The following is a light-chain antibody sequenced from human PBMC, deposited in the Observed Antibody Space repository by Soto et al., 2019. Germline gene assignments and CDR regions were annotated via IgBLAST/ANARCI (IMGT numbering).Light chain of an antibody. CDR1: SSDVGAYNF. J-gene: IGLJ1*01. Sequence: QSALTQPASVSGSPGQSITISCTGTSSDVGAYNFVSWHQQHPGKAPKLIIYNVYDRPSGISYRFSGSKSGNTASLTISGLQGEDEADYYCSSYTISRTYVFGTGTKRTVL. CDR2: NVY. V-gene: IGLV2-14*03. CDR3: SSYTISRTYV.